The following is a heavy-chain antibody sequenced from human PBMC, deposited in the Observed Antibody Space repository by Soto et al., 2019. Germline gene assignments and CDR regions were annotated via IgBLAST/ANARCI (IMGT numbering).Heavy chain of an antibody. V-gene: IGHV4-34*01. CDR2: INHSGST. CDR3: ARGAKSLYYYDPFDY. CDR1: GGSFSGYY. Sequence: SETLSLTCAVYGGSFSGYYWSWIRQPPGKGLEWIGEINHSGSTNYNPSLKSRVTISVDTSKNQFSLKLSSVTAADTAVYYCARGAKSLYYYDPFDYWGQGTLVTVSS. J-gene: IGHJ4*02. D-gene: IGHD3-22*01.